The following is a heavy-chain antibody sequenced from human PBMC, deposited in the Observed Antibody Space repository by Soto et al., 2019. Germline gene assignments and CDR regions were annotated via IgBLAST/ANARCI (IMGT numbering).Heavy chain of an antibody. CDR1: GFTFSSYA. V-gene: IGHV3-30-3*01. J-gene: IGHJ4*02. D-gene: IGHD6-19*01. CDR2: ISYDGSNK. Sequence: PGGSLRLSCAASGFTFSSYAMHWVRQAPGKGLEWVAVISYDGSNKYYADSVKGRFTISRDNSKNTLYLQMNSLRAEDTAVYYCARDQYMLNGIAVALDYWGQGTLVTV. CDR3: ARDQYMLNGIAVALDY.